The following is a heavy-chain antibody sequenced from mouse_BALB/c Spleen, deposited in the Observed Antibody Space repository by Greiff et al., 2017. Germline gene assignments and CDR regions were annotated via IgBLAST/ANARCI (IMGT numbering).Heavy chain of an antibody. CDR2: ISSGSSTI. J-gene: IGHJ4*01. CDR1: GFTFSSFG. CDR3: ARRTARDAMDY. V-gene: IGHV5-17*02. Sequence: EVQLQESGGGLVQPGGSRKLSCAASGFTFSSFGMHWVRQAPEKGLEWVAYISSGSSTIYYADTVKGRFTISRDNPKNTLFLQMTSLRSEDTAMYYCARRTARDAMDYWGQGTSVTVSS. D-gene: IGHD3-3*01.